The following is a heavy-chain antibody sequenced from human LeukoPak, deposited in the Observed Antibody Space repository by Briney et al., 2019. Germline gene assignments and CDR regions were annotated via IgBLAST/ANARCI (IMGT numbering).Heavy chain of an antibody. V-gene: IGHV3-48*03. J-gene: IGHJ3*02. CDR3: ARGGSIAAAGIAFDI. CDR1: GFTFSSYE. CDR2: ISSSGSTI. D-gene: IGHD6-13*01. Sequence: PGGSLRLSCAASGFTFSSYEMNWVRQAPGKGLEWVSYISSSGSTIYYVDSVKGRFTISRDNAKNSLYLQMNSLRAEDTAVYYCARGGSIAAAGIAFDIWGQGTMVTVSS.